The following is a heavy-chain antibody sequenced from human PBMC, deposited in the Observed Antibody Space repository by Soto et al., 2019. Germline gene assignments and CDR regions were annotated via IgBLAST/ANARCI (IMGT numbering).Heavy chain of an antibody. Sequence: SETLSLTCTVSGDSITSTSYYWGWIRQPSGKGLEWIGCIHYSGSTYYNPSLRSRVTSSVDTSKKQFSLKVSSVTAADTAVYYCARRLFSGTWHSYFDYWGEGTLVTVSS. D-gene: IGHD6-25*01. CDR1: GDSITSTSYY. CDR3: ARRLFSGTWHSYFDY. J-gene: IGHJ4*02. CDR2: IHYSGST. V-gene: IGHV4-39*01.